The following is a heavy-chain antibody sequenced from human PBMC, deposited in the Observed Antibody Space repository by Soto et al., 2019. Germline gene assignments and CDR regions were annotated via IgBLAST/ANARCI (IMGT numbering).Heavy chain of an antibody. Sequence: ASVKVSCKASGYTFTSYGISWVRQAPGQGLEWMGWISAYNGNTNYAQKLQGRVTMTTDTSTSTAYMELRSLRSDDTAVYYCAGDLGAKSHYDFWSGYYGEGYNWFDPWGQGTLVTVSS. CDR1: GYTFTSYG. J-gene: IGHJ5*02. D-gene: IGHD3-3*01. V-gene: IGHV1-18*01. CDR3: AGDLGAKSHYDFWSGYYGEGYNWFDP. CDR2: ISAYNGNT.